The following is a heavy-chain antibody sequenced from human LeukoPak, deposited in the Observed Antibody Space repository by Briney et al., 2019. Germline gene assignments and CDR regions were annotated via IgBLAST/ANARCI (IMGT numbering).Heavy chain of an antibody. CDR1: GFTFDDYG. Sequence: GGSLRPSCAASGFTFDDYGMSWVRHAPGKALEWVAFMSYNVNKKNRDSVTGRFTISRDNAKNTLHLQMNGLRPDDTAVYYCARDPLDISRWANAFDIWGQGTMVTVSS. CDR2: MSYNVNKK. D-gene: IGHD2-2*03. CDR3: ARDPLDISRWANAFDI. J-gene: IGHJ3*02. V-gene: IGHV3-30*03.